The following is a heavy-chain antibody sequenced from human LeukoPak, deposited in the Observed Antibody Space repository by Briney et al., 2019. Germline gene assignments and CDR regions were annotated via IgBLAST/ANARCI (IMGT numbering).Heavy chain of an antibody. D-gene: IGHD3-16*01. CDR3: ARGQRLSYVKGGLSMRFHDAFDI. CDR2: INPNSGGT. V-gene: IGHV1-2*02. CDR1: GYTFTGYY. Sequence: GASVKVSCKASGYTFTGYYMHWVRQAPGQGLEWMGWINPNSGGTNYAQKFQGRVTVTRDTSISTAYMELSRLRSDDTAVYYCARGQRLSYVKGGLSMRFHDAFDIWGQGTMVTVSS. J-gene: IGHJ3*02.